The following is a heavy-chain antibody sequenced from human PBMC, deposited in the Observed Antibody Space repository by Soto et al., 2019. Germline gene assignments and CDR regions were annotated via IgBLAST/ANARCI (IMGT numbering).Heavy chain of an antibody. J-gene: IGHJ6*02. V-gene: IGHV1-8*01. CDR3: ARNGVRDIVVVPGDHYYYYYGMDV. CDR2: MNPNSGNT. D-gene: IGHD2-2*01. Sequence: ASVKVSCKASGYTFTSYDTNWVRQATGQGLEWMGWMNPNSGNTGYAQKFQGRVTMTRNTSISTAYMELRSLRSDDTAVYYCARNGVRDIVVVPGDHYYYYYGMDVWGQGTTVTVSS. CDR1: GYTFTSYD.